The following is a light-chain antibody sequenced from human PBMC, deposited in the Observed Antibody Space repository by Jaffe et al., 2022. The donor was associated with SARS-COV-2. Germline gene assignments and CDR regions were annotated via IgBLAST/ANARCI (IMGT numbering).Light chain of an antibody. CDR1: QSVGSNY. J-gene: IGKJ1*01. CDR2: GAS. Sequence: EIVLTQSPGTLSLSPGERATLSCRASQSVGSNYLAWYQQKPGQAPRVLIYGASSRATGIPDRFSGSGSGTDFTLTISRLEPEDFAVYYCQHYGSSPWTFGQGTKVEIK. CDR3: QHYGSSPWT. V-gene: IGKV3-20*01.